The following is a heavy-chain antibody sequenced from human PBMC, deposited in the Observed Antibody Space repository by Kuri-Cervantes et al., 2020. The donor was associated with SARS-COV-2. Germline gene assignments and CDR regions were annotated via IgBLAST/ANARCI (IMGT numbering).Heavy chain of an antibody. V-gene: IGHV1-18*01. J-gene: IGHJ4*02. D-gene: IGHD6-19*01. CDR1: GYTLTELS. Sequence: ASVKVSCKVPGYTLTELSMHWVRQAPGQGLEWMGWISAYNGNTNYAQKLQGRVTITTDISTSTAYMELRSLRSDDTAVYYCARDFGRPGYLPAVGFDYWGQGTLVTVSS. CDR2: ISAYNGNT. CDR3: ARDFGRPGYLPAVGFDY.